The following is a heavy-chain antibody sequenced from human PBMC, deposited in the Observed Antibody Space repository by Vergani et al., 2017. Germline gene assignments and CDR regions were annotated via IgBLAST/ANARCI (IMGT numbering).Heavy chain of an antibody. CDR2: ISSSSSYT. Sequence: QVQLVESGGGLVKPGGSLRLSCAASGFTFSDYYMRWIRQAPGKGLEWVSYISSSSSYTNYADSVKGRFTISRDNAKNSLYLQMNSLRAEDTAVYYCARAGAYYDILTGYYKLDYWGQGTLVTVSS. J-gene: IGHJ4*02. CDR1: GFTFSDYY. D-gene: IGHD3-9*01. CDR3: ARAGAYYDILTGYYKLDY. V-gene: IGHV3-11*05.